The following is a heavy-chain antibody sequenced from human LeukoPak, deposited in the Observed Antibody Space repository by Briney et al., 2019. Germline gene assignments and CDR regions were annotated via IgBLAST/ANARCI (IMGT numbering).Heavy chain of an antibody. Sequence: GGSLRLSCAASGFSFSNYNMNWVRQVPGKGLEWVSYISSGSSIRYFADSVKGRFTISRDNGENSLFLQMNSLRDDDTAVYYCAREAYDSSGYFYNWGQGTLVTVSS. J-gene: IGHJ4*02. CDR3: AREAYDSSGYFYN. V-gene: IGHV3-48*02. CDR1: GFSFSNYN. D-gene: IGHD3-22*01. CDR2: ISSGSSIR.